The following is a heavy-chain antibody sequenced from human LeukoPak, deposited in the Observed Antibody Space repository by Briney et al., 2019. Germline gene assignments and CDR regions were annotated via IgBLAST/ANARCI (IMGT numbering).Heavy chain of an antibody. CDR3: AKDISECSGGSCFEYFQH. CDR2: ISWNSGSI. D-gene: IGHD2-15*01. V-gene: IGHV3-9*01. J-gene: IGHJ1*01. Sequence: PGGSLRLSCAASGFTFDDYAMHWVRQAPGKGLEWVSGISWNSGSIGYADSVKGRFTISRDNAKNSLYLQMNSLRAEDTALYYCAKDISECSGGSCFEYFQHWGQGALVTVSS. CDR1: GFTFDDYA.